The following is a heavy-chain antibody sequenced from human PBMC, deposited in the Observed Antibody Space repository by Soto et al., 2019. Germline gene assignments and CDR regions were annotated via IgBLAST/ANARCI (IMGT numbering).Heavy chain of an antibody. CDR2: ISGSGGST. CDR3: AKGIAAAGTYYYYGLDV. J-gene: IGHJ6*02. D-gene: IGHD6-13*01. CDR1: GFTFSSYA. V-gene: IGHV3-23*01. Sequence: EVQLLESGGGLVQPGGSLRLSCAASGFTFSSYAMSWVRQAPGKGLEWVSAISGSGGSTYYADSVKGRFTISRDNSKNTLYLQMTSLRAEDTAVYYCAKGIAAAGTYYYYGLDVWGQGTTVTVSS.